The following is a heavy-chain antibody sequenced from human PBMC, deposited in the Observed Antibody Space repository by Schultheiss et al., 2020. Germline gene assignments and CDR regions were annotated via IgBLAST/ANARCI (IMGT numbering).Heavy chain of an antibody. CDR1: GFTFDDYA. V-gene: IGHV3-9*01. CDR3: ARELPESIVATINDYYYYYNIDA. D-gene: IGHD5-12*01. Sequence: GGSLRLSCAASGFTFDDYAMHWVRQAPGKGLEWVSGISWNSGSIGYADSVKGRFTISRDNSKNTLYLQMNSLRAEDTAVYYCARELPESIVATINDYYYYYNIDAWGQGNKV. CDR2: ISWNSGSI. J-gene: IGHJ6*01.